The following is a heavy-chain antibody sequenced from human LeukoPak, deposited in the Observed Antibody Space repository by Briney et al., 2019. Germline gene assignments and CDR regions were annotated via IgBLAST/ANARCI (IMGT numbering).Heavy chain of an antibody. D-gene: IGHD2-15*01. J-gene: IGHJ4*02. CDR2: INHRGST. CDR3: ARWVLTGYCSGGSCYGYYFDY. Sequence: PSETLSLTCAVYGGSFSGYYWSGIRQPPGKGLEGIGEINHRGSTNYNPSLKSRVTISVDKSKKQFSLKLSSVTAADTAVYYCARWVLTGYCSGGSCYGYYFDYWGQGTLVTVSS. V-gene: IGHV4-34*01. CDR1: GGSFSGYY.